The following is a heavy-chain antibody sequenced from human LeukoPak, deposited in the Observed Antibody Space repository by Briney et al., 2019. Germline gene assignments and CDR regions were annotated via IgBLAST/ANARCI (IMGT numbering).Heavy chain of an antibody. CDR2: VNESGGT. CDR1: IDSFSNYH. D-gene: IGHD1-26*01. J-gene: IGHJ5*02. V-gene: IGHV4-34*01. Sequence: SETLSLTCAVYIDSFSNYHWNWIRQTPAKGMEWIGEVNESGGTNISPSLRSRVILSVDTSKNQFSLKSISVTVADTAIYYCARGQGATVPQVGKNWFDPWGQGTRVTVSS. CDR3: ARGQGATVPQVGKNWFDP.